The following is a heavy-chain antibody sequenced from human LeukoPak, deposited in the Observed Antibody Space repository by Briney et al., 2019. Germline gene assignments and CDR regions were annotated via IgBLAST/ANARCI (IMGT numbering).Heavy chain of an antibody. CDR1: GFTFSSYA. D-gene: IGHD3-10*01. CDR2: ISGSGGST. CDR3: AKGGSYYGSGSHHGAFDI. V-gene: IGHV3-23*01. Sequence: GGSLRLSCAASGFTFSSYAVSWVRQAPGKGLEWVSAISGSGGSTYYADSVKGRFTISRDNSKNTLYLQMNSLRAEDTAVYYCAKGGSYYGSGSHHGAFDIWGQGTMVTVSS. J-gene: IGHJ3*02.